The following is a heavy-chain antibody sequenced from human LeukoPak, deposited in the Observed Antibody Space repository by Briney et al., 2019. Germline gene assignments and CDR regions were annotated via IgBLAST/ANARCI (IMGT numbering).Heavy chain of an antibody. CDR2: IYHSGST. Sequence: PSQTLSLTCAVSGGSISSGGYSWSWIRQPPGKGLEWIGYIYHSGSTYCNPSLKSRVTISVDGSKNQFSLKLSSVTAADTAVYYCARGGGGSPFDYWGQGTLVTVSS. D-gene: IGHD3-16*01. J-gene: IGHJ4*02. CDR3: ARGGGGSPFDY. CDR1: GGSISSGGYS. V-gene: IGHV4-30-2*01.